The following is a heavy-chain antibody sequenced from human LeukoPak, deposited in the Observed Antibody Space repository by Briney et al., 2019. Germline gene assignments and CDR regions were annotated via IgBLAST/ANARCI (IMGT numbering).Heavy chain of an antibody. V-gene: IGHV1-69*05. J-gene: IGHJ6*03. CDR2: IIPIFGTA. CDR1: GGTFSSYA. CDR3: ASSVRVASTDFYNFHMDV. Sequence: SVKVSCKASGGTFSSYAISWVRQAPGQGLEWMGRIIPIFGTASYAQKFQGRVTITTDESTSTAYMELSSLRSEDAAVYYCASSVRVASTDFYNFHMDVWGKGTTVTVSS. D-gene: IGHD3-3*01.